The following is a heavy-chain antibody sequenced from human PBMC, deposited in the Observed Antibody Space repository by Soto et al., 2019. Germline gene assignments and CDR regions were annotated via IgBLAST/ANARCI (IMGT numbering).Heavy chain of an antibody. V-gene: IGHV3-21*01. CDR3: ARYLKQQLPRRAFDI. Sequence: GGSLRLSCAASGFTFSSYSMNWVRQAPGKGLEWVSSISSSSSYIYYADSVKGRFTISRDNAKNSLYLQMNSLRAEDTAVYYCARYLKQQLPRRAFDIWGQGTMVTVSS. D-gene: IGHD6-13*01. CDR2: ISSSSSYI. CDR1: GFTFSSYS. J-gene: IGHJ3*02.